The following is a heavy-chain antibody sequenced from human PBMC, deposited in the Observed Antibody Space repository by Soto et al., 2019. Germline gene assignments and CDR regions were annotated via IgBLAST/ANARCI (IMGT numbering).Heavy chain of an antibody. J-gene: IGHJ4*02. D-gene: IGHD5-12*01. CDR1: GFSLRTSGVG. V-gene: IGHV2-5*01. CDR3: AHRWTWALFY. Sequence: SGPTLVNPTQTLTLTCTFSGFSLRTSGVGVGWIRQPPGKALEWLAAIYWNDVKHYSPSLKSRLTITKDTSKNQVVLTLTNMDPVDTATYYCAHRWTWALFYWGQGILVTVSS. CDR2: IYWNDVK.